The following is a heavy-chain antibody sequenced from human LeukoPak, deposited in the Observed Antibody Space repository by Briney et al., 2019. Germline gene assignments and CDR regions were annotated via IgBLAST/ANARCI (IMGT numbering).Heavy chain of an antibody. V-gene: IGHV3-23*01. Sequence: PGGSLRLSCAASDFSFITYATSWVRQAPGKGLEWVSTISGGGDATYYADSVKGRFTISRDNSKNTLYLQMNSLRVEDTAVYYCARDSSMLRGPLVIYYFDFWGQGTLVTVSS. J-gene: IGHJ4*02. CDR1: DFSFITYA. CDR3: ARDSSMLRGPLVIYYFDF. CDR2: ISGGGDAT. D-gene: IGHD3-10*01.